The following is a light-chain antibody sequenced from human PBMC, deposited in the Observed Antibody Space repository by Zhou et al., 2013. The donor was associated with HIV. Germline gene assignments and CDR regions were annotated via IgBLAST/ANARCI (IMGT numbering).Light chain of an antibody. J-gene: IGKJ1*01. CDR3: QKYNSAPRT. Sequence: DIQMTQSPSSLSASVGDRVTITCRATQGIRNSLAWYQQKPGKVPKLLIYTASILQSGVPSRFSGMGSGTDFTLTISSLQPEDVATYYCQKYNSAPRTFGQGTKVEIK. CDR1: QGIRNS. CDR2: TAS. V-gene: IGKV1-27*01.